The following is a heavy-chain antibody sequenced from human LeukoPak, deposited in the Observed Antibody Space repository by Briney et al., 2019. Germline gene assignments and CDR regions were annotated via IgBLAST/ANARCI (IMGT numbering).Heavy chain of an antibody. J-gene: IGHJ5*02. Sequence: ASVKVSCKASGYTFTSHDINWVRQATGQGLEWMGWMNPNSGNTGYAQKFQGRVTMTRNTSISTAYMELSSLRSEDTAVYYCARGGDLRLGELSLSNWFDPWGQGTLVTVSS. CDR3: ARGGDLRLGELSLSNWFDP. D-gene: IGHD3-16*02. CDR2: MNPNSGNT. CDR1: GYTFTSHD. V-gene: IGHV1-8*01.